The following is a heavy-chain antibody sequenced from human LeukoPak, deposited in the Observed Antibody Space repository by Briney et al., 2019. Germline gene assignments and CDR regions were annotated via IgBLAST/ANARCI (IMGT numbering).Heavy chain of an antibody. J-gene: IGHJ3*02. CDR2: IYYSGTT. Sequence: SQTLSLTCTVSGGSISSGGYYWSWIRQHPGKGLEWIGYIYYSGTTYYNPSLKSRVTISVDTSKIQFSLKLSSVTAADTAVYYCAREGVVAFDIWGQGTMVTVSS. CDR3: AREGVVAFDI. D-gene: IGHD2-15*01. V-gene: IGHV4-31*03. CDR1: GGSISSGGYY.